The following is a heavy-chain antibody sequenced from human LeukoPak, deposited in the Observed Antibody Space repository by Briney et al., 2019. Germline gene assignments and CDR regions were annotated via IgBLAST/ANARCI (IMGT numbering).Heavy chain of an antibody. D-gene: IGHD3-9*01. CDR2: INHSEST. CDR1: GGSFSGYY. Sequence: PSETLSLTCAVYGGSFSGYYWSWIRQPPGKGLEWIGEINHSESTNYNPSLKSRVTISVDTSKNQFSLKLSSVTAADTAVYYCARRYFDWLLASVYFDYWGQGTLVTVSS. J-gene: IGHJ4*02. V-gene: IGHV4-34*01. CDR3: ARRYFDWLLASVYFDY.